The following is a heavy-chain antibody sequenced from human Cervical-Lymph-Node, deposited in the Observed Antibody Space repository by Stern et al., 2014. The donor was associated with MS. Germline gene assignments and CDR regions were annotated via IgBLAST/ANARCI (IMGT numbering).Heavy chain of an antibody. Sequence: EVQLLESGGGLVKPGGSLRLSCAASGFTFSSYSMNWVRQAPGKGLEWVSSISSNSSYIYYADSVKGRFTISRDNAKNSLYLQMNSLRAEDTAVYYCARDGASYSGYDDYWGQGTLVTVSS. CDR2: ISSNSSYI. CDR1: GFTFSSYS. V-gene: IGHV3-21*01. J-gene: IGHJ4*02. CDR3: ARDGASYSGYDDY. D-gene: IGHD5-12*01.